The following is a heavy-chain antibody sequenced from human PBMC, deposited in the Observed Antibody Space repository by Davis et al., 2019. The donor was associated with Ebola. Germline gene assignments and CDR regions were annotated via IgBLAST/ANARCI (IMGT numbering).Heavy chain of an antibody. CDR1: GFTFSSYG. CDR3: ARDHYGSGSYY. CDR2: IWYDGSNK. J-gene: IGHJ4*02. V-gene: IGHV3-33*01. D-gene: IGHD3-10*01. Sequence: PGGSLRLSCAASGFTFSSYGMHWVRQAPGKGLEWVAVIWYDGSNKYYADSVKGRFTISRDNSKNTLYLQMNSLGAEDTAVYYCARDHYGSGSYYWGQGTLVTVSS.